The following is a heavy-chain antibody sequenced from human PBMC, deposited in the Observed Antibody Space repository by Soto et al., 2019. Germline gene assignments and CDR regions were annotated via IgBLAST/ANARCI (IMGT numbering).Heavy chain of an antibody. CDR2: IYYSGST. V-gene: IGHV4-61*01. J-gene: IGHJ3*02. Sequence: SETLSLTCTVSGGSVSSDTYYWSWIRQPPGKGLEWIGYIYYSGSTNYNSSLKSRVTMSVDLSKNQFSLKLSSVTAADTAVYYCARIVTTMSDAFDIWGQGTMVTVSS. CDR3: ARIVTTMSDAFDI. D-gene: IGHD2-21*02. CDR1: GGSVSSDTYY.